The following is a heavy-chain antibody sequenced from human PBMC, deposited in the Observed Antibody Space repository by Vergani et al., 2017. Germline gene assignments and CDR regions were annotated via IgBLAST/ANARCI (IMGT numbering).Heavy chain of an antibody. J-gene: IGHJ4*02. CDR1: GGSISSYY. D-gene: IGHD3-3*01. CDR3: ARGAYYDFWSGYFDY. Sequence: QVQLQESGPGLVKPSETLSLTCTVSGGSISSYYWSWIRQPPGKGLEWIGYIYYSGSTNYNPSLKSRVTISVDTSKNQCSLKLSSVTAADTAVYYCARGAYYDFWSGYFDYWGQGTLVTVSS. CDR2: IYYSGST. V-gene: IGHV4-59*01.